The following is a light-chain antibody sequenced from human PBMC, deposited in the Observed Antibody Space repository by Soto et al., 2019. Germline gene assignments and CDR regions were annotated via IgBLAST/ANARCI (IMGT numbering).Light chain of an antibody. CDR1: QSVSSY. Sequence: EIVLTQSPATLSLSPGEGATLSCGPSQSVSSYLAWYQQKPGQANRLLIYDASNRATGIPARFSGSGSGTDLTLTISSLELEDFAVYYCQQRSNWPPKWTFGQGTKVDIK. J-gene: IGKJ1*01. CDR2: DAS. V-gene: IGKV3-11*01. CDR3: QQRSNWPPKWT.